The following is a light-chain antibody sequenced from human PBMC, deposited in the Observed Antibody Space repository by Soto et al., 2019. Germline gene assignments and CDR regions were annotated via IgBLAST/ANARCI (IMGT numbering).Light chain of an antibody. CDR2: EVS. Sequence: QAVVTQPPSASASPGQSVSISCTGTSSDVATYNYVSWYQQYPGKAPKLMIYEVSKRPSGVPDRFSGSKSGNTASLTVSGLQAEDEADYYCSSYAGSNNLIFGGGTKVTVL. V-gene: IGLV2-8*01. J-gene: IGLJ2*01. CDR1: SSDVATYNY. CDR3: SSYAGSNNLI.